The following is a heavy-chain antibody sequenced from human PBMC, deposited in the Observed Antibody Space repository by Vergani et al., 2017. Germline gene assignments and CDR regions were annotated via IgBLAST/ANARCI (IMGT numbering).Heavy chain of an antibody. D-gene: IGHD2-2*01. CDR3: ARDSGVVPAAIGAFDV. CDR1: GFTFSSYA. V-gene: IGHV3-23*01. Sequence: EVQLLESGGGLVQPGGSLRLSCAASGFTFSSYAMSWVRQAPGKGLEWVSAISGSGGSTYYADSVKGRFTISRDNYKNTLYLQMNSLRAEDTAVYYCARDSGVVPAAIGAFDVWGQGTMVTVSS. CDR2: ISGSGGST. J-gene: IGHJ3*01.